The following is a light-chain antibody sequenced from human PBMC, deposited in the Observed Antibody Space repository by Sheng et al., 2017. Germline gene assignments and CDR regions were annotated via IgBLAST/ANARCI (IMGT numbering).Light chain of an antibody. CDR1: SSDVGSYAL. J-gene: IGLJ1*01. V-gene: IGLV2-23*02. Sequence: QSALTQPASVSGSPGQSITISCTGTSSDVGSYALVSWYQHHPGKAPKLMIYDVTKRPSGVSNRFSGSKSGNTASLTISGLQAEDEADYYCCSYAGSSTFVFGTGTKVTVL. CDR2: DVT. CDR3: CSYAGSSTFV.